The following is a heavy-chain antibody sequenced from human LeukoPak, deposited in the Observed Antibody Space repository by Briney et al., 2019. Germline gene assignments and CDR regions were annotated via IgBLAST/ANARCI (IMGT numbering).Heavy chain of an antibody. Sequence: PSETLSLTCTVAGGSMSGYHGRWIRQTPGKGLEWIGHIYYSGTTYYNPSLKSRVTISIEMSENQFSLNLSSVTAADTAVYYCARYEEFGRNHHYLDAWGKGTTVTVSS. J-gene: IGHJ6*03. D-gene: IGHD1-14*01. CDR2: IYYSGTT. V-gene: IGHV4-59*01. CDR3: ARYEEFGRNHHYLDA. CDR1: GGSMSGYH.